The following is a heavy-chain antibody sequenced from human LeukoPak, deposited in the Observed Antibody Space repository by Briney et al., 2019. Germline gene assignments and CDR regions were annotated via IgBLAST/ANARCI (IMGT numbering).Heavy chain of an antibody. CDR3: ARGHHVPSGY. Sequence: PFETLSLTCAVYGGSFSGYYWSWIRQPPGKGLEWIGEINHSGSSNYNPSLKSRVTISVDTSKNQFSLKLSSVTAADTAVYYCARGHHVPSGYWSQGTLVTVSS. J-gene: IGHJ4*02. D-gene: IGHD3-10*01. V-gene: IGHV4-34*01. CDR1: GGSFSGYY. CDR2: INHSGSS.